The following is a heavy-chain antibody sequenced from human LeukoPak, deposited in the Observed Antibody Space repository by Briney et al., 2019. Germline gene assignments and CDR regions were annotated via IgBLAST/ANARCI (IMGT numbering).Heavy chain of an antibody. D-gene: IGHD4-17*01. Sequence: GGSLRLSCAASGFTFSSYAMSWIRQAPGKGLEWISYIGGSGTPIYYADSVRGRFTISRDNTKNSLYLQMNSLRAEDTAVYYCARPPTVTTRGYYFGYWGQGTLVTVSS. CDR3: ARPPTVTTRGYYFGY. V-gene: IGHV3-11*04. J-gene: IGHJ4*02. CDR2: IGGSGTPI. CDR1: GFTFSSYA.